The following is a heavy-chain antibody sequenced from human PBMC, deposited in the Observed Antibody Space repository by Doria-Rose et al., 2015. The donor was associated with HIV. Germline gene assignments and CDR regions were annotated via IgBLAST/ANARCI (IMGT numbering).Heavy chain of an antibody. J-gene: IGHJ4*01. V-gene: IGHV3-11*01. CDR2: IWGDGST. CDR1: GFTFTDYY. D-gene: IGHD7-27*01. Sequence: VQGVESGGGLVQPGGSLSLSCAASGFTFTDYYMSWVRQPPGKALEWLGGIWGDGSTNYHSALISRLSISKDNSKSQVFLKLNSLQTDDTATYYCATTWDFDYWGQGTTLTVSS. CDR3: ATTWDFDY.